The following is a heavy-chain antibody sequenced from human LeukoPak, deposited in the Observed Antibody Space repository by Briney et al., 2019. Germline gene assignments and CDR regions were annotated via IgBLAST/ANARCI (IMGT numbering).Heavy chain of an antibody. J-gene: IGHJ4*02. CDR3: ATNTRAYAVLLAY. CDR2: INQDGGQK. CDR1: GFTFSSPW. Sequence: GGSLRLSCAASGFTFSSPWTIWARQAPGKGLEWVANINQDGGQKYYLDSVKGRFTISRDNADNSLYLQMDGLRAEDTAVYYCATNTRAYAVLLAYWGQGTLVTVSS. V-gene: IGHV3-7*01. D-gene: IGHD4-17*01.